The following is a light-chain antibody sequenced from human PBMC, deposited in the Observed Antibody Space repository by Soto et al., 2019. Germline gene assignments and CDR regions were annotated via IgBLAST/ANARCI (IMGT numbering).Light chain of an antibody. CDR1: QSVRSN. CDR3: QQYNNWPPWT. J-gene: IGKJ1*01. CDR2: GVS. V-gene: IGKV3-15*01. Sequence: EIVMTQSPAPLSVSPGERATLSCRASQSVRSNLAWYQQKPGQAPRLLIYGVSTMATGIPARFSGRGSETEFTLTISSLQSEDFAVYYCQQYNNWPPWTFGQGTNVEVK.